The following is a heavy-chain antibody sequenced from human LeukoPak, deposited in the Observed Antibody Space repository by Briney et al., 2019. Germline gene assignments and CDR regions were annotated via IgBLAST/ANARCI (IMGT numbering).Heavy chain of an antibody. V-gene: IGHV4-39*01. CDR3: ARRGLAYYDSSGYLPELDY. J-gene: IGHJ4*02. CDR1: GGSISSSSYD. CDR2: IYYSGST. D-gene: IGHD3-22*01. Sequence: SETLSLTCTVSGGSISSSSYDWGWIRQPPGKGLEWIGSIYYSGSTYYNPSLKSRVTISVDTSKNQFSLKLSSVTAADTAVYYCARRGLAYYDSSGYLPELDYGGQGTLVTVSS.